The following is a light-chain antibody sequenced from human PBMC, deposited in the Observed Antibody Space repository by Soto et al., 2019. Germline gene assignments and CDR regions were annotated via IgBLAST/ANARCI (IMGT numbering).Light chain of an antibody. Sequence: AIQMTQSPSSLSASVGDRVTITCRASQYIRNDLAWYQQKPGTAPKLLIHAASTLRSGVPSRFSGSGSGTDFTLTISSLQPEDFATYFCLQDYIYSWTFGQGTQVVLK. V-gene: IGKV1-6*02. CDR1: QYIRND. CDR3: LQDYIYSWT. CDR2: AAS. J-gene: IGKJ1*01.